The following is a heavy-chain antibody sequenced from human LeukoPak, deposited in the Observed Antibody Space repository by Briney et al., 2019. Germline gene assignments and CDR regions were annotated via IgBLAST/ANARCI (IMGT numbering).Heavy chain of an antibody. D-gene: IGHD4-11*01. CDR2: IYYSGST. Sequence: SETLSLTCTVSGGSISSYYWSWIRQPPGKGLEWIGYIYYSGSTNYNPSLKSRVTISVDTSKNRFSLKLSSVTAADTAVYYCARTVNGDYYYYYMDVWGKGTTVTVSS. J-gene: IGHJ6*03. CDR1: GGSISSYY. V-gene: IGHV4-59*01. CDR3: ARTVNGDYYYYYMDV.